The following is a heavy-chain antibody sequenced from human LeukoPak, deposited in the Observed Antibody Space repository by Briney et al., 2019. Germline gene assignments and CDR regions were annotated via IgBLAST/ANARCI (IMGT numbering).Heavy chain of an antibody. CDR3: ARASGGLPYYFDY. V-gene: IGHV1-46*01. D-gene: IGHD2-21*02. J-gene: IGHJ4*02. CDR1: GYTFTSYY. CDR2: INPSGGST. Sequence: ASVKVSCKASGYTFTSYYMHWVRQAPGQGLEWMGIINPSGGSTSYAQKFQGRVTMTRDMSTSTAYMELRSLRSDDTAGYYCARASGGLPYYFDYWGQGTLVTVSS.